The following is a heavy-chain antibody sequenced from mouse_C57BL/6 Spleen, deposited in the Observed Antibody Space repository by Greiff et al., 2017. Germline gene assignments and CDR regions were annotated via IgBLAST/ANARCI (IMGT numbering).Heavy chain of an antibody. D-gene: IGHD3-2*02. CDR2: IWSGGST. V-gene: IGHV2-2*01. CDR1: GFSLTSYG. J-gene: IGHJ2*01. CDR3: ARNGGDSSGVFDY. Sequence: QLQQSGPGLVQPSQSLSIPCTVPGFSLTSYGVHWVRQSPGKGLEWLGVIWSGGSTDYNAAFISRLSISKDNSKSKVFFKMNSRQADDTAIYYCARNGGDSSGVFDYWGQGTTLTVSS.